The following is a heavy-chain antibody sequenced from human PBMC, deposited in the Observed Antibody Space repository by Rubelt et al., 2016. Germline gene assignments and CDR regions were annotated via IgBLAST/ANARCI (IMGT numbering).Heavy chain of an antibody. CDR3: ARDVAVRLWGCGS. CDR1: GYSFTVNY. D-gene: IGHD6-6*01. J-gene: IGHJ5*02. CDR2: INPNSGGP. Sequence: QVQLVQSGAEVKKPGASVKVSCKTFGYSFTVNYIHWVRQAPGQGPEWMGWINPNSGGPKYAQKFQGRITMTRDTSISTAYMELSRLRYDDTAVYYCARDVAVRLWGCGSWGQGTLVTVSS. V-gene: IGHV1-2*02.